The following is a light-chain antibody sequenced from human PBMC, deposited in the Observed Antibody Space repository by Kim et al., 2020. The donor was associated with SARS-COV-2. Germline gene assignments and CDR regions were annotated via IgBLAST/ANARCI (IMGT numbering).Light chain of an antibody. CDR3: QSYDTSLSGYV. CDR2: ANT. J-gene: IGLJ1*01. CDR1: NSNIGAGYD. V-gene: IGLV1-40*01. Sequence: QSVLTQPPSVSGAPGQRVTISCTGTNSNIGAGYDVHWYQQLPGTGPKLLIYANTNRPSRVPDRFSGSKSGTSASLAITGLQSEDEADYYCQSYDTSLSGYVFGTGTKVTVL.